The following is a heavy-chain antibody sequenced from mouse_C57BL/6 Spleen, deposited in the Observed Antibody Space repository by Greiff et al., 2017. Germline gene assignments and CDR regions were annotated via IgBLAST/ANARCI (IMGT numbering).Heavy chain of an antibody. CDR2: ISYDGSN. CDR1: GYSITSGYY. D-gene: IGHD4-1*01. CDR3: ARDQRLGGFAY. J-gene: IGHJ3*01. V-gene: IGHV3-6*01. Sequence: VQLKESGPGLVKPSQSLSLTCSVTGYSITSGYYWNWIRQFPGNKLEWMGYISYDGSNNYNPSLKNRISITRDTSKNQFFLKLNSVTTEDTATYYCARDQRLGGFAYWGQGTLVTVSA.